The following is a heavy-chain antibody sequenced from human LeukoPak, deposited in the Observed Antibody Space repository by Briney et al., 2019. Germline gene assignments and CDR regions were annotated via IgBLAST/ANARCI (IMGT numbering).Heavy chain of an antibody. Sequence: SETLSLTCTVSGGSISSGDYYWSWLRQPPGKGLEWIGYIYYSGSTYYNPSLKSRVTISVDTSKNQFSLKLSSVTAADTAVYYCARAGYNLDAFDIWGQGTMVTVSS. CDR3: ARAGYNLDAFDI. D-gene: IGHD1-14*01. CDR2: IYYSGST. J-gene: IGHJ3*02. V-gene: IGHV4-30-4*01. CDR1: GGSISSGDYY.